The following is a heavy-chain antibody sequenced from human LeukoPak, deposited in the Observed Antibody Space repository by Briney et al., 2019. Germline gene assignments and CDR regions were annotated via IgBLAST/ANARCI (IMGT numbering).Heavy chain of an antibody. Sequence: SETLSLTCSVSGGSISSYYWSWIRQPPGKGLEWIAYIYYSGSTNYNPSLKSRVTITVDTSKNQFSLKLSSLTAADTAVYYCARHTLEEGYYFDYWGQGTLVTVSS. CDR1: GGSISSYY. J-gene: IGHJ4*02. D-gene: IGHD2-15*01. CDR3: ARHTLEEGYYFDY. CDR2: IYYSGST. V-gene: IGHV4-59*08.